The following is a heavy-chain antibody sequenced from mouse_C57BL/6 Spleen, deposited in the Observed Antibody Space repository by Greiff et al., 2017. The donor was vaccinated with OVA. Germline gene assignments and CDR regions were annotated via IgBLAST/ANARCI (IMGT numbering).Heavy chain of an antibody. Sequence: QVQLQQSGAELVRPGASVTLSCKASGYTFTDYEMHWVKQTPVHGLEWIGAIDPETGGTAYNQKFKGKAILTADKSSSTAYMELRSLTSEDSAVYYCTRFTTVVPAYWGQGTLVTVSA. CDR3: TRFTTVVPAY. J-gene: IGHJ3*01. CDR2: IDPETGGT. D-gene: IGHD1-1*01. CDR1: GYTFTDYE. V-gene: IGHV1-15*01.